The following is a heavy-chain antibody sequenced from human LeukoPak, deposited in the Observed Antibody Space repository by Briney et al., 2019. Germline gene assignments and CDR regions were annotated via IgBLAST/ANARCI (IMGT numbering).Heavy chain of an antibody. CDR2: ISGYNGNT. V-gene: IGHV1-18*01. CDR3: ARSSLGTITAGPFDY. J-gene: IGHJ4*02. Sequence: ASVTVSCKASGYTFSSYGIAWVRQAPGQGLEWMGWISGYNGNTNYAQKLQGRVSMTTDTPTTTAYMELRSLTSDDTALYYCARSSLGTITAGPFDYWGRGTLVTVSS. CDR1: GYTFSSYG. D-gene: IGHD5-12*01.